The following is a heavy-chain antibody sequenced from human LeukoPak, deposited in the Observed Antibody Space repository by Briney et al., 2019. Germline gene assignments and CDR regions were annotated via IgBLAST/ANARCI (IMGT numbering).Heavy chain of an antibody. CDR3: ARSSGTTFGLSDY. CDR1: GYTFTVYY. D-gene: IGHD3-16*01. J-gene: IGHJ4*02. V-gene: IGHV1-2*02. Sequence: ASVKVSCKASGYTFTVYYMHWVREAPGQGVEWMGWINPNSSGTDYAQKFQGRVTMTRDTSTSTAYMELISLRSDETAVYYCARSSGTTFGLSDYWGQGTLVTVSS. CDR2: INPNSSGT.